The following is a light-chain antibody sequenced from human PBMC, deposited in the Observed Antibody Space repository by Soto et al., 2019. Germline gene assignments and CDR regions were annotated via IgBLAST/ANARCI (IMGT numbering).Light chain of an antibody. J-gene: IGLJ1*01. CDR2: EVS. CDR3: LKWDDSVNGFYV. CDR1: SSDVGGYNY. Sequence: QSALTQPASVSGSPGQSITISCTGTSSDVGGYNYVSWYQQHPGKAPKLMIFEVSNRPSGVPDRFSGSKSGTSASLAISGLRSDDEAAHRCLKWDDSVNGFYVLGTGTKGTAL. V-gene: IGLV2-14*01.